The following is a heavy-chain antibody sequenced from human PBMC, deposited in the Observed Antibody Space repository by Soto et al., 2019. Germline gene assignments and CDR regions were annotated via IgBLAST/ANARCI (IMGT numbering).Heavy chain of an antibody. CDR3: ARNYGGNSEFYYYYGMDV. V-gene: IGHV1-46*01. J-gene: IGHJ6*02. CDR2: INPSGGST. Sequence: ASVKVSCKASGYTFTSYYMHWVRQAPGQGLEWMGIINPSGGSTSYAQKFQGRVTMTRDTSTSTVYMELSSLRSEDTAVYYCARNYGGNSEFYYYYGMDVWGQGTTVTVSS. D-gene: IGHD4-17*01. CDR1: GYTFTSYY.